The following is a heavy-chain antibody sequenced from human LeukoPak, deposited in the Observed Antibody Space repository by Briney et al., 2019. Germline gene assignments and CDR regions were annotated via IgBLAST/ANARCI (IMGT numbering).Heavy chain of an antibody. Sequence: SETLSLTCTVSGGSISSSSYYWGWICQPPGKGLEWIGSIYYSGSTYYNPSLKSRVTISVDTSKNQFSLKLSSVTAADTAVYYCARDHLANLASRLFDPWGQGTLVTVSS. CDR1: GGSISSSSYY. V-gene: IGHV4-39*02. CDR3: ARDHLANLASRLFDP. CDR2: IYYSGST. J-gene: IGHJ5*02. D-gene: IGHD3-3*01.